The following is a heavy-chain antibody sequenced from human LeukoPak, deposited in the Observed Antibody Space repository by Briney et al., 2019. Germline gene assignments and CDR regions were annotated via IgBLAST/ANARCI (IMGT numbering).Heavy chain of an antibody. Sequence: GASVKVSCKASGYTFTSYGISWVRQAPGQGLEWMGWISAYNGNTNYAQKLQGRVTMTTDTSTSTAYMELRSLRSDDTAVYYCARDWRDLGDWSIPHDAFDIWGQGTMVTVSS. D-gene: IGHD2-21*02. CDR1: GYTFTSYG. CDR3: ARDWRDLGDWSIPHDAFDI. J-gene: IGHJ3*02. V-gene: IGHV1-18*01. CDR2: ISAYNGNT.